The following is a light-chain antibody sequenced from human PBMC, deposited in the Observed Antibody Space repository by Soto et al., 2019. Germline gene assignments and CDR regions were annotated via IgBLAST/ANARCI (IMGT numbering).Light chain of an antibody. CDR1: QSVTSDQ. CDR2: GAS. J-gene: IGKJ1*01. Sequence: EMVLTQSPGTLSLSPGERVTLSCRASQSVTSDQLAWYQQKPGQAPRLLIYGASSRATGIPDRFSDSGSGTDFTLTISRLEPEDFAVYYCQQYGNSPPNTFGQGTKVGI. V-gene: IGKV3-20*01. CDR3: QQYGNSPPNT.